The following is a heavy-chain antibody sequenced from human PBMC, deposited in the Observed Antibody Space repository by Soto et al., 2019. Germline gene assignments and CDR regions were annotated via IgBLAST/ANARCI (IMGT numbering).Heavy chain of an antibody. CDR1: GGTFNRYA. CDR2: IIPIFGIG. J-gene: IGHJ6*02. D-gene: IGHD3-3*01. V-gene: IGHV1-69*01. Sequence: QVQLVQSGAEVKKPGSSVKVSCKASGGTFNRYAISWVRQAPGQGLEWMGGIIPIFGIGNDAQRFQGRVTITADESTGTAYVELSSLRSEDTGVYYCARSAITLFGVVSIPPHYHSEMDVWGQGTTVTVSS. CDR3: ARSAITLFGVVSIPPHYHSEMDV.